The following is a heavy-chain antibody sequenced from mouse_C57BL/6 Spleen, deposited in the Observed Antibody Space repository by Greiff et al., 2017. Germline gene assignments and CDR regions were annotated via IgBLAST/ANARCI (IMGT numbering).Heavy chain of an antibody. CDR3: TTGQLRLFAY. CDR1: GFNIKDDY. V-gene: IGHV14-4*01. Sequence: VQLMESGAELVRPGASVKLSCTASGFNIKDDYMHWVKQRPEQGLEWIGWIDPENGDTEYASKFQGKATITADTSSNTAYLQLSSLTSEDTAVYYCTTGQLRLFAYWGQGTLVTVSA. D-gene: IGHD3-2*02. CDR2: IDPENGDT. J-gene: IGHJ3*01.